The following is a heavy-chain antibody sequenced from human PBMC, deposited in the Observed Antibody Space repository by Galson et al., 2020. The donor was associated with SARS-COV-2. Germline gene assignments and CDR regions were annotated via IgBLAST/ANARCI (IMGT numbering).Heavy chain of an antibody. CDR1: GGSISSSSSY. D-gene: IGHD3-3*01. V-gene: IGHV4-39*01. CDR2: IYYSGST. Sequence: ASETLSPTCTVSGGSISSSSSYWGWIRQPPGKGLEWIGRIYYSGSTYYNPSPKSRVTISVATSKNQFSLKPSSVTAADTAVYDCARLYETIYYYCGMDVWGQGTTVTVSS. CDR3: ARLYETIYYYCGMDV. J-gene: IGHJ6*02.